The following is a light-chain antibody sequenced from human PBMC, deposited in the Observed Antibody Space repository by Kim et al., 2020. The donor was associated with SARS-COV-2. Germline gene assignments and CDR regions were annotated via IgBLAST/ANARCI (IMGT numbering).Light chain of an antibody. CDR3: QQYYSVPWT. CDR2: WAS. Sequence: ATINCQSRQNVLYSSNNKNYLAWYQQKPGQPPKLLIYWASTRESGVPDRFSGSGSGTDFTLTISSLQAEDVAIYYCQQYYSVPWTFGQGTKVDIK. CDR1: QNVLYSSNNKNY. V-gene: IGKV4-1*01. J-gene: IGKJ1*01.